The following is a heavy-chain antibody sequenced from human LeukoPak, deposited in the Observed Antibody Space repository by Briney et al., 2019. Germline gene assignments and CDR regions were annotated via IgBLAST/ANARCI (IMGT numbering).Heavy chain of an antibody. Sequence: GGSLRLSCAASGLTVNTNYMNWVRQAPGKGLEWVSVIYSGGITDYADSVRGRFTVSRDNSNNTVYLQMNRLRAEDTAVYYCAREIGYYFDSNDSRLRGRLDVWGIGTTVIVSS. CDR3: AREIGYYFDSNDSRLRGRLDV. J-gene: IGHJ6*04. CDR2: IYSGGIT. V-gene: IGHV3-53*01. D-gene: IGHD3-22*01. CDR1: GLTVNTNY.